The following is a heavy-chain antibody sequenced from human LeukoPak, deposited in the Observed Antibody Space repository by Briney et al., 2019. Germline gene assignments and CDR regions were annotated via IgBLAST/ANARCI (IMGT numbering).Heavy chain of an antibody. Sequence: ASVKVSCKASGGTFSSYAISWVRQAPGQGLEWMGRIIPILGIANYAQKFQGRVTITADKSTSTAYMELSSLRSEDTAVYYCATHTGGFLGGVDYWGQGTLVAVSS. CDR3: ATHTGGFLGGVDY. D-gene: IGHD3-16*02. CDR2: IIPILGIA. CDR1: GGTFSSYA. V-gene: IGHV1-69*04. J-gene: IGHJ4*02.